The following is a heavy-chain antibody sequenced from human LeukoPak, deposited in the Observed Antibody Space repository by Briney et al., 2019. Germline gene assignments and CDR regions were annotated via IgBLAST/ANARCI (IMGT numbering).Heavy chain of an antibody. CDR2: IYHSGST. V-gene: IGHV4-30-2*01. Sequence: TLSLTCAVSGGSISSGGYSWSWIRQPPGKGLEWIGYIYHSGSTYYNPSLKSRVTISVDRSKNQFSLKLSSVTAADTAVYYCARTNPHYYYYGMDVWGQGTTVTVSS. CDR1: GGSISSGGYS. D-gene: IGHD1-14*01. J-gene: IGHJ6*02. CDR3: ARTNPHYYYYGMDV.